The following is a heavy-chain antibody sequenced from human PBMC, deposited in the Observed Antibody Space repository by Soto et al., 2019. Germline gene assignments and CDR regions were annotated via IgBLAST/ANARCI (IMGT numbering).Heavy chain of an antibody. CDR1: GYTFTGYY. J-gene: IGHJ4*02. D-gene: IGHD1-26*01. CDR2: INPKRGGT. Sequence: ASVKVSCKASGYTFTGYYFHWVRQAPGQGLESMGWINPKRGGTNYAQKFQGRVTMSTDTSTNTAYMELSSLRSGDTAVYYCAREGENSGDIDFWGQGTLVTVSS. CDR3: AREGENSGDIDF. V-gene: IGHV1-2*02.